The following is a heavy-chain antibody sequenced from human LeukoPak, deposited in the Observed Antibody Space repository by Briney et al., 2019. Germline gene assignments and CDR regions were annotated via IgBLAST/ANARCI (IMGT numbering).Heavy chain of an antibody. CDR3: ARDQGEEFDY. D-gene: IGHD3-16*01. J-gene: IGHJ4*02. CDR2: IKQDESEK. CDR1: GFTFNNYW. V-gene: IGHV3-7*01. Sequence: PGGSLRLSCASSGFTFNNYWMSWVRQAPRKVIEWVANIKQDESEKDYDDSVKGRFTISRDNAKNSLYLQMNSLRAEDTAVYYCARDQGEEFDYWGQGTLVTVSS.